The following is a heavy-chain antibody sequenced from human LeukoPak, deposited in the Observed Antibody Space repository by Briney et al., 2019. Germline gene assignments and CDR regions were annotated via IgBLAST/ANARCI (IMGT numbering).Heavy chain of an antibody. V-gene: IGHV3-53*04. CDR1: GFTVSSNY. Sequence: GGSLRLSCAASGFTVSSNYMSWVRQAPGKGLEWVSVIYSGGSTYYADSVKGRFTISRHNSKNTLYLQMNSLRAEDTAVYYCARLKIVVVPAAIPSGYDYFDYWGQGTLVTVSS. J-gene: IGHJ4*02. D-gene: IGHD2-2*01. CDR2: IYSGGST. CDR3: ARLKIVVVPAAIPSGYDYFDY.